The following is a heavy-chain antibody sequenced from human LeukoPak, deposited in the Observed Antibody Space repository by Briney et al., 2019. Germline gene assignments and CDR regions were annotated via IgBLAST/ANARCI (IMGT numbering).Heavy chain of an antibody. J-gene: IGHJ4*02. Sequence: ASVKVSCKTSLYTFTPHGISWVRQAPGQGLEWMGWISTSKGDTNYAQKFKGRLTMTTDRSTSTAYMELRSLSSDDTTVYYCARDWPTVITDYWGQGTLVTVSS. V-gene: IGHV1-18*01. CDR2: ISTSKGDT. D-gene: IGHD4-11*01. CDR3: ARDWPTVITDY. CDR1: LYTFTPHG.